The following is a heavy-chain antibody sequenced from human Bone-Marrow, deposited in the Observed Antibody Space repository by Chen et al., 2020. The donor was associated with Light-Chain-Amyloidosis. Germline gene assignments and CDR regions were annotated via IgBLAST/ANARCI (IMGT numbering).Heavy chain of an antibody. J-gene: IGHJ4*02. Sequence: EVQLEQSGPEVKKPGESLKTSCQGPGYTFPNYWLGWVRQMPGKGLEWMGVIYPDDSDARYSPSFEGQVTISADKSITTAYLQWRSLKASDTAMYYCARRRDGYNFDYWGQGTLVTVSS. CDR2: IYPDDSDA. V-gene: IGHV5-51*01. CDR1: GYTFPNYW. D-gene: IGHD5-12*01. CDR3: ARRRDGYNFDY.